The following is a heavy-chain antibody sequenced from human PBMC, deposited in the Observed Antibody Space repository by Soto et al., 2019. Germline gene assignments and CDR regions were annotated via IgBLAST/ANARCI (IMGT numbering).Heavy chain of an antibody. Sequence: GSLRLSGAASVFTCSDYYMSWIREAPGKGLEWVSYISSSGSTIYYADSVKGRFTISRDNAKNSLYLQMNSLRAEDTAVYYCAGYCTNGVCYFDYYYGMDVWGQGTTVTVSS. V-gene: IGHV3-11*01. CDR1: VFTCSDYY. CDR3: AGYCTNGVCYFDYYYGMDV. CDR2: ISSSGSTI. D-gene: IGHD2-8*01. J-gene: IGHJ6*02.